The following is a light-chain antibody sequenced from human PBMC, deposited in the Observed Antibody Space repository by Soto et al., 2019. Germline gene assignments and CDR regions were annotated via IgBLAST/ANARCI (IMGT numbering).Light chain of an antibody. CDR2: KAS. V-gene: IGKV1-5*03. CDR1: QNVFTW. J-gene: IGKJ1*01. CDR3: QHYYNYPWT. Sequence: DIQMTQSPSTLSASVGDRVTITCRASQNVFTWLAWYQHKPGKAPKLLIYKASTLESGVPSRFSGSGSGTEFALTISSLPPDDFATYYCQHYYNYPWTFGLGTKVEIK.